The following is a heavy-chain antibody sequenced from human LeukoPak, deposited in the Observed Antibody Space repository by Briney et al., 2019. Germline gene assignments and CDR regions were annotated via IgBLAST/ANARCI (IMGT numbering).Heavy chain of an antibody. CDR2: ISSSGSTI. CDR3: ARSAGWYNYYYYGMDV. J-gene: IGHJ6*04. Sequence: PGGSLRLSCAAPGFTFSSYEMNWVRQAPGKGLEWVSYISSSGSTIYYADSVKGRFTISRDNAKNSLYLQMNSLRAEDTAVYYCARSAGWYNYYYYGMDVWGKGTTVTVSS. CDR1: GFTFSSYE. D-gene: IGHD6-19*01. V-gene: IGHV3-48*03.